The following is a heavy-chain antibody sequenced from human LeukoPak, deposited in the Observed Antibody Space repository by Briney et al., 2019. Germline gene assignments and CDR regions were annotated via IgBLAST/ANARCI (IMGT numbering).Heavy chain of an antibody. Sequence: ASVKVSCKSSAYTFTSYDINWVRQATGQGHEWMGWMNPNSGNTGYAQKFQGRVTMTRNTSISTAYMELSSLRSEDTAVYYCARGLRWYNSGIGYWGQGTLVTVSS. CDR2: MNPNSGNT. V-gene: IGHV1-8*01. J-gene: IGHJ4*02. CDR1: AYTFTSYD. D-gene: IGHD3-10*01. CDR3: ARGLRWYNSGIGY.